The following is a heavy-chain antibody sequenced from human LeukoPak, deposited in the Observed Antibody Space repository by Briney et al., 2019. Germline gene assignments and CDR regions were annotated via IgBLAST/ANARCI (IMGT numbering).Heavy chain of an antibody. J-gene: IGHJ4*02. CDR3: AKEDSSGTRFEY. V-gene: IGHV3-33*06. CDR2: IWYDGSNK. D-gene: IGHD3-22*01. CDR1: GFTFSSYG. Sequence: PGRSLRLSCAASGFTFSSYGMHWVRRAPGKGPEWVAVIWYDGSNKYYADSVKGRFTISRDNFRNILYLQMDNLRVEDTAVYHCAKEDSSGTRFEYWGRGSLVAVSS.